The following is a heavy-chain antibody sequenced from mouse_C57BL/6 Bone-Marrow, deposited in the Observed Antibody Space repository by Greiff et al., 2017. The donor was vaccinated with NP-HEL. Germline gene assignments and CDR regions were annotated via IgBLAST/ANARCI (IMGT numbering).Heavy chain of an antibody. V-gene: IGHV1-85*01. D-gene: IGHD2-2*01. CDR1: GYTFTSYD. CDR2: IYPRDGST. J-gene: IGHJ4*01. CDR3: ARGVVTTGYYAMDY. Sequence: QVQLQQSGPELVKPGASVKLSCKASGYTFTSYDINWVKQRHGQGLEWIGWIYPRDGSTKYNEKFKGKGTLTVDTSSSTAYMELHSLTSEDSAVYFCARGVVTTGYYAMDYWGQGTSVTVSA.